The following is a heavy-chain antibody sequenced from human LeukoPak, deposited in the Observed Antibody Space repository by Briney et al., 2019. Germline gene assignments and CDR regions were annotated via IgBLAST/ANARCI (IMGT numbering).Heavy chain of an antibody. D-gene: IGHD5-24*01. CDR2: INPDNGVT. CDR3: AREGRDGCNYLRRYYFDY. Sequence: ASVKVSCKASGYTFTGYYMHWVRQAPGQGLEWMGWINPDNGVTNYAQKFQGRVTMTRDTSISTAYMELSRLRSDDTAVYYCAREGRDGCNYLRRYYFDYWGQGTLVTVSS. CDR1: GYTFTGYY. J-gene: IGHJ4*02. V-gene: IGHV1-2*02.